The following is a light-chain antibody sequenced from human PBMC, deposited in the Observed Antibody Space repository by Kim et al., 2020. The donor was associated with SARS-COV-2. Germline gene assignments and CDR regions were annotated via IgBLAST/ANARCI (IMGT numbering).Light chain of an antibody. J-gene: IGKJ1*01. V-gene: IGKV3-15*01. CDR2: GAS. CDR1: QSGSSN. CDR3: QQYNNFRT. Sequence: VGAGERATGCGRASQSGSSNVGWYQQKPGQAPSLLIDGASTRAAVVPTRISSRGAGEEFTLTSSSLQSEDFAVYYCQQYNNFRTFGQGTKVDIK.